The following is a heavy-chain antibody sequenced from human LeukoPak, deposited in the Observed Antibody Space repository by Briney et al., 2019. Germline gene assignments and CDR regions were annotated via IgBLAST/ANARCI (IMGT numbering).Heavy chain of an antibody. CDR2: ISSSSSTI. D-gene: IGHD3-3*01. CDR1: GFTFSSYS. J-gene: IGHJ4*02. Sequence: GGSLRLSCAASGFTFSSYSMNWVRQAPGKGLEWVSYISSSSSTIYYADSVKGRFTISRDNAKNSLYLQMNSLRAEDTAVYYCARVRAYDFWSGYTDYWGQGTLVTVSS. CDR3: ARVRAYDFWSGYTDY. V-gene: IGHV3-48*04.